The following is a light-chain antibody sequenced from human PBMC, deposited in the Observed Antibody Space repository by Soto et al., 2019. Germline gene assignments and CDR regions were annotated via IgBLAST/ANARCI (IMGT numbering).Light chain of an antibody. CDR2: GAS. CDR1: QSVSNNY. Sequence: EIVLTQSPATLSLSPGERATLSCRASQSVSNNYLAWYQQKPGQAPRLLIYGASTRATGIPARFSGSVSGTDFTLTISSLEPEDFAVYYCQQRSNWLTFGGGTKVDI. V-gene: IGKV3-11*01. J-gene: IGKJ4*01. CDR3: QQRSNWLT.